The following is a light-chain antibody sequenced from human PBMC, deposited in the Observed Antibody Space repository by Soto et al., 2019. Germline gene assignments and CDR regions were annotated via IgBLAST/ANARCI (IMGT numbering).Light chain of an antibody. V-gene: IGKV3-11*01. J-gene: IGKJ4*01. CDR1: QSVSSY. Sequence: EIVLTQSPATLSLSPGERAPLSCRASQSVSSYLAWYQQKPGQAPRLLIYDASNRATGIPARFSGSGSGTDFTLTISSLEPEELAVYDCQQRSNWPKTFGGGTKVEIK. CDR2: DAS. CDR3: QQRSNWPKT.